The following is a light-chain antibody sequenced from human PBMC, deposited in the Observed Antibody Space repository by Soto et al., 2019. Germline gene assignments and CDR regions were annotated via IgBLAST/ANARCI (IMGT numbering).Light chain of an antibody. CDR1: QSVSRY. CDR2: DAS. Sequence: EIVLTQSPATLSLSPGERATLSCRASQSVSRYLAWYQQKPGQAPRLLIYDASNRATGIPARFSGSGSGTDFTLTSSSLEPEDFALYYCQQRSNWPRTFGQGTKLEIK. V-gene: IGKV3-11*01. CDR3: QQRSNWPRT. J-gene: IGKJ2*01.